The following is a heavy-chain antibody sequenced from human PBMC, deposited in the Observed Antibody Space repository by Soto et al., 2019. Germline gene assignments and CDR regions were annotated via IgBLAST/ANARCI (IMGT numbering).Heavy chain of an antibody. D-gene: IGHD4-17*01. CDR2: IYYSGST. CDR3: AREIGYGDYAERWFDP. Sequence: QVQLQESGPGPVKPSQTLSLTCTVSGGSISSGGYYWSWIRQHPGKGLEWIGYIYYSGSTYYNPSLKSRVTISVDTSKNQFSLKLSSVTAADTAVYYCAREIGYGDYAERWFDPWGQGTLVTVSS. CDR1: GGSISSGGYY. V-gene: IGHV4-31*03. J-gene: IGHJ5*02.